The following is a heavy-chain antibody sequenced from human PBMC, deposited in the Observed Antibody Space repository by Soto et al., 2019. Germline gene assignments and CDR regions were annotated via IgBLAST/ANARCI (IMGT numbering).Heavy chain of an antibody. V-gene: IGHV3-9*01. Sequence: EVQLVESGGGLVQPGRSLRLSCAASGFTFDDYAMHWVRQAPGKGLEWVSGISWNSGSIGYADSVKGRFTISRDNAKNSLYLQMNSLRAEDTALYYCAKDIRDIVVVVAATAFDIWGQGTMVTVSS. D-gene: IGHD2-15*01. CDR2: ISWNSGSI. CDR3: AKDIRDIVVVVAATAFDI. CDR1: GFTFDDYA. J-gene: IGHJ3*02.